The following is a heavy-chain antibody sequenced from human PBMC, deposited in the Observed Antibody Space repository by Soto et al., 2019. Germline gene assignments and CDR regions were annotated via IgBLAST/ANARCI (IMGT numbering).Heavy chain of an antibody. J-gene: IGHJ3*02. CDR2: IIPIFGTA. CDR1: GGTFSSYA. D-gene: IGHD2-15*01. Sequence: SVKVSCKAPGGTFSSYAISWVRQAPGQGLEWMGGIIPIFGTANYAQKFQGRVTITADESTSTAYMELSSLRSEDTAVYYCARDLYCSGGSCYSEPPDAFDIWGQGTMVTVSS. CDR3: ARDLYCSGGSCYSEPPDAFDI. V-gene: IGHV1-69*13.